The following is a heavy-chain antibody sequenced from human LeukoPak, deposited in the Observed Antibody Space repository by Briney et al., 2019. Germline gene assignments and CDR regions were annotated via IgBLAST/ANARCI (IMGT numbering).Heavy chain of an antibody. CDR2: IYYSGST. CDR3: ARSTYYYDSSGYYYEALGIDY. V-gene: IGHV4-59*08. CDR1: GGSIGSYY. Sequence: PSETLSLTCTVSGGSIGSYYWSWIRQPPGKGLEWIGYIYYSGSTNYNPSLKSRVTISVDTSKNQFSLKLSSVTAADTAVYYCARSTYYYDSSGYYYEALGIDYWGQGTLVTVSS. D-gene: IGHD3-22*01. J-gene: IGHJ4*02.